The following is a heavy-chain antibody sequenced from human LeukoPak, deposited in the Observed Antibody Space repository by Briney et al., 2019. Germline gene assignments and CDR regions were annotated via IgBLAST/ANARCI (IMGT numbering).Heavy chain of an antibody. CDR3: ARETSQKGAHYMDV. Sequence: SETLSLTCSVSGGSISSYYWSWIRQPPGKGLEWIGYIYYSGSTNYNPSLKSRLTISVDTSKNQFSLKLSSVTAADTAVYYCARETSQKGAHYMDVWGKGTTVTISS. D-gene: IGHD3-16*01. CDR1: GGSISSYY. J-gene: IGHJ6*03. CDR2: IYYSGST. V-gene: IGHV4-59*01.